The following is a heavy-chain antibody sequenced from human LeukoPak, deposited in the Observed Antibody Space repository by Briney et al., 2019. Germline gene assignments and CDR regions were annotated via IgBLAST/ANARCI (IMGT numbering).Heavy chain of an antibody. CDR2: IKQDGSEK. D-gene: IGHD6-19*01. J-gene: IGHJ3*02. Sequence: GGSLRLSCAASGFTFSSYWMSWVRQAPGKGLEWVANIKQDGSEKYYVDSVKGRFTISRDNAKNSLYLQMNSLRAEDTAVYYCARAYSSGWNDAFDIWGQGIMVTVSS. CDR3: ARAYSSGWNDAFDI. CDR1: GFTFSSYW. V-gene: IGHV3-7*01.